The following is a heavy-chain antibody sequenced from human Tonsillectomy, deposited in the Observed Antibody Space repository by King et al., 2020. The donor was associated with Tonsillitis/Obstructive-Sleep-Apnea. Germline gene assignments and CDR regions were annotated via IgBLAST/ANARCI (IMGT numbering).Heavy chain of an antibody. V-gene: IGHV4-59*01. CDR2: IYYSGST. CDR1: GGSISSYY. CDR3: ARPGALRLQGAFDI. D-gene: IGHD3-3*01. J-gene: IGHJ3*02. Sequence: QLQESGPGLVKPSETLSLTCTVSGGSISSYYWSWIRQPPGKGLEWIGYIYYSGSTNYNPSLKSRVTISVDTSKNQFSLKLSSVTAADTAVYYCARPGALRLQGAFDIWGQGTMVTVSS.